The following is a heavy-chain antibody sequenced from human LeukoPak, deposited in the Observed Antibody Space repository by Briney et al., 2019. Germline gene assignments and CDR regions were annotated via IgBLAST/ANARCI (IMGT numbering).Heavy chain of an antibody. CDR1: GFTFSTYG. V-gene: IGHV3-33*06. CDR3: AKDSNPAGYYYMDV. Sequence: GGSLRLSCAASGFTFSTYGMYWVRQAPGKGLDWVAVIWYGGSNKYYADSVKGRFTISRDNSKNTLYLQMNSLRAEDTAVYYCAKDSNPAGYYYMDVWGKGTTVTVSS. J-gene: IGHJ6*03. D-gene: IGHD1-14*01. CDR2: IWYGGSNK.